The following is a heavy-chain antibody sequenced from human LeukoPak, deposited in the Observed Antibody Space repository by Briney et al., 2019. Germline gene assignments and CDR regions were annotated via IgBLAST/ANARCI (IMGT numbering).Heavy chain of an antibody. D-gene: IGHD4-17*01. V-gene: IGHV1-8*01. J-gene: IGHJ4*02. Sequence: ASVKVSCKASGYPFNNYDINWVRQATGQGLEWMGWMNPHSGKTGYAQNFQGRVTMSTAYMELSSLRSEDTAVYYCARALPTRDIYGDYGGFDYWGQGTLVTVSS. CDR1: GYPFNNYD. CDR3: ARALPTRDIYGDYGGFDY. CDR2: MNPHSGKT.